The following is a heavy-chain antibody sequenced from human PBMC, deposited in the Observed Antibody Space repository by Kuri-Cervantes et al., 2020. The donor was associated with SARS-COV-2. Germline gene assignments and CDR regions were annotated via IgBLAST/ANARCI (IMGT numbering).Heavy chain of an antibody. V-gene: IGHV1-69*05. CDR3: ARSSPKGYEYEQQLVPYYFDY. Sequence: SVKVSCKASGGTFSSYAISWVRQAPGQGLEWMGGIIPIFGTANYAQKFQGRVTITTDESTSTAYMELSSLRSEDTAVHYCARSSPKGYEYEQQLVPYYFDYWGQGTLVTVSS. CDR1: GGTFSSYA. CDR2: IIPIFGTA. D-gene: IGHD6-13*01. J-gene: IGHJ4*02.